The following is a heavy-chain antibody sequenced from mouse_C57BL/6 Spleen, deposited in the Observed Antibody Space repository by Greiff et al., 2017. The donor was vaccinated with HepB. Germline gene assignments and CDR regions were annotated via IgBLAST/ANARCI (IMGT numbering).Heavy chain of an antibody. J-gene: IGHJ1*01. CDR1: GYTFTSYW. CDR2: IYPGSGST. V-gene: IGHV1-55*01. CDR3: AREDGNYGYFDV. Sequence: QVQLQQPGAELVKPGASVKMSCKASGYTFTSYWITWVKQRPGQGLEWIGDIYPGSGSTNYNEKFKSKATLTVDTSSSTAYMQLSSLTSADSAVYYCAREDGNYGYFDVWGPGTTVTVSS. D-gene: IGHD2-1*01.